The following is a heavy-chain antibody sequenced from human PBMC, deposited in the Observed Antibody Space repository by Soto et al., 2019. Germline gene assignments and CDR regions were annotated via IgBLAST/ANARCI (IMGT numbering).Heavy chain of an antibody. CDR2: ISGSGGST. CDR3: AKSPELFCSSANCYRYYFDC. Sequence: GGFRSLSCAASDFTVSTNYMSWVRQAPGKGVEWVSAISGSGGSTYYADSEKGRFTISRDNSTSTVYLQMSGLRAEDTAVYYSAKSPELFCSSANCYRYYFDCWSQGTLVTVSS. J-gene: IGHJ4*02. V-gene: IGHV3-23*01. CDR1: DFTVSTNY. D-gene: IGHD2-2*02.